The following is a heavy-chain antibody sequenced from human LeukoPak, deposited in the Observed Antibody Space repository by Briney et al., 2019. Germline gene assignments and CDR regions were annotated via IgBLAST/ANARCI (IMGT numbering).Heavy chain of an antibody. Sequence: KPGGSLRLSCEASGFPFAGAWMTWVRQAPGKGLEWVGRITQINAGGTTEYAAPVKGRFIISRDDSTNTVYLQMNSLKIEDTAVYYCSTGFTAATHDGYWGQGTLVTVSS. D-gene: IGHD2-15*01. CDR3: STGFTAATHDGY. V-gene: IGHV3-15*01. CDR2: ITQINAGGTT. CDR1: GFPFAGAW. J-gene: IGHJ4*02.